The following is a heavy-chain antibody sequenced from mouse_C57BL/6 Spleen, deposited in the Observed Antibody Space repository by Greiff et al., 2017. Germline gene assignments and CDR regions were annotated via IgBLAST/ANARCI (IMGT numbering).Heavy chain of an antibody. J-gene: IGHJ3*01. D-gene: IGHD2-3*01. Sequence: VQLQQSGPELVKPGASVKMSCKASGYTFTDYNMHWVKQSHGKSLEWIGYINPNNGGTSYHQKFKGKATLTVNKSSSTAYMELRSLTSAASAVYYCARGLLFAYWGQGTLVTVSA. CDR3: ARGLLFAY. CDR1: GYTFTDYN. V-gene: IGHV1-22*01. CDR2: INPNNGGT.